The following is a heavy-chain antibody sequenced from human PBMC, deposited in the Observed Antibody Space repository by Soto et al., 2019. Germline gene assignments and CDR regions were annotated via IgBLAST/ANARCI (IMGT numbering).Heavy chain of an antibody. D-gene: IGHD6-6*01. V-gene: IGHV3-7*01. CDR3: ARIGYSSSSFDY. J-gene: IGHJ4*02. Sequence: ESGGGSVQPGGSLRLSCAASGFPFSNYWMSWVRQAPGKGLEWVANMKEDGSVKYYGESVKGRFTVSRDNAKNSLYLQMNSLRAEDTSMYYCARIGYSSSSFDYWGQGILVTVSS. CDR1: GFPFSNYW. CDR2: MKEDGSVK.